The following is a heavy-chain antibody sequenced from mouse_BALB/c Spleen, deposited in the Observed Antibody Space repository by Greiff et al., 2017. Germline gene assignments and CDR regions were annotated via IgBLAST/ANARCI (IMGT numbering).Heavy chain of an antibody. J-gene: IGHJ1*01. CDR1: GFTFTDYY. V-gene: IGHV7-3*02. D-gene: IGHD1-1*02. Sequence: EVQVVESGGGLVQPGGSLRLSCATSGFTFTDYYMSWVRQPPGKALEWLGFIRNKANGYTTEYSASVKGRFTISRDNSQSILYLQMNTLRAEDSATYYCARKSGSYVSYWYFDVWGAGTTVTVSS. CDR3: ARKSGSYVSYWYFDV. CDR2: IRNKANGYTT.